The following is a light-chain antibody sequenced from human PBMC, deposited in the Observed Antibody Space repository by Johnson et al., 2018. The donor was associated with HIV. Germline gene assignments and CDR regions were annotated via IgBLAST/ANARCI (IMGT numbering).Light chain of an antibody. J-gene: IGLJ1*01. CDR3: GTWDSSLSAGNV. CDR1: SSNIGNNY. Sequence: QSVLTQPPSVSAAPGQKVTISCSGSSSNIGNNYVSWYQQLPGTAPKLLIYDNNKRPSGIPDRFSGSKSGTSATLGLTGLPTGDEADYYCGTWDSSLSAGNVFGTGTKVTVL. CDR2: DNN. V-gene: IGLV1-51*01.